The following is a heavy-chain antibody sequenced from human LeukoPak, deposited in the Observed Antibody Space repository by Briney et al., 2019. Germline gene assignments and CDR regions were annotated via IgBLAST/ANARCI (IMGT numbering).Heavy chain of an antibody. CDR2: IYYSGST. CDR3: AKGEVGTTTKHFDY. Sequence: PSETLSLTCTVSGGSISSYYWGWIRQPPGKGLEWIGYIYYSGSTNYNPSFKSRVTISVDTSKNQFSLKLSSVTAADTAVYYCAKGEVGTTTKHFDYWGQGTLVTVSS. V-gene: IGHV4-59*01. CDR1: GGSISSYY. J-gene: IGHJ4*02. D-gene: IGHD1-26*01.